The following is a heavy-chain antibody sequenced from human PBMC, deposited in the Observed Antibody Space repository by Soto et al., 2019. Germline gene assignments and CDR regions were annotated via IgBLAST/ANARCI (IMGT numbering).Heavy chain of an antibody. CDR1: GLTFSTYG. D-gene: IGHD1-1*01. V-gene: IGHV3-48*02. CDR2: ITSSTTI. Sequence: LVESGGGLVQPGGSLRLSCEASGLTFSTYGLNWVRQAPGKGLEWVSYITSSTTIYYADSVRGRFTTSRDNAKNSLYLQMNSLRDEDTAVYYCARQRNGAGDVWGQGTTVTVSS. CDR3: ARQRNGAGDV. J-gene: IGHJ6*02.